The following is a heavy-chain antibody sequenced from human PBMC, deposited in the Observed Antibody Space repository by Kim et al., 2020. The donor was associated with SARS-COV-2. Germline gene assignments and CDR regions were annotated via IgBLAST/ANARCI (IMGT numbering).Heavy chain of an antibody. J-gene: IGHJ4*02. Sequence: ASVKVSCKVSGYTLTELSMHWVRQAPGKGLEWMGGFDPEDGETIYAQKFQGRVTMTEDTSTDTAYMELSSLRSEDTAVYYCATDHITMVRGVISVFDYWGQGTLVTVSS. CDR2: FDPEDGET. CDR1: GYTLTELS. D-gene: IGHD3-10*01. V-gene: IGHV1-24*01. CDR3: ATDHITMVRGVISVFDY.